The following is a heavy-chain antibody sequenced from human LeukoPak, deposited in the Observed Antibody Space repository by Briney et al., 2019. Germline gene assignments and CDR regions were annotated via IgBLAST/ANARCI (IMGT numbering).Heavy chain of an antibody. J-gene: IGHJ5*02. V-gene: IGHV4-34*01. CDR2: INHSGTT. D-gene: IGHD3-16*02. CDR1: GGSLSGYY. CDR3: ARGITFGGVIVWNWFDP. Sequence: PSETLSLTCGVYGGSLSGYYWTWLRQPPGKGLEWLGEINHSGTTNYNPSLKSRVTISVDTSKNQFSLKLNSVTAADTAVYYCARGITFGGVIVWNWFDPWGQGTLVTVSS.